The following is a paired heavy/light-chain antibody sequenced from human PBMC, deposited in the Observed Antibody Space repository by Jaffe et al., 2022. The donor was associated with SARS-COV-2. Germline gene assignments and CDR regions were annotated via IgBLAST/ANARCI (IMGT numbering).Light chain of an antibody. CDR3: AAWDDSLNGWA. V-gene: IGLV1-44*01. J-gene: IGLJ3*02. CDR1: SSNIGSNI. Sequence: QSVLTQPPSASGAPGQRVTISCSGSSSNIGSNIVSWYQQFPGRAPKLLMYSDSYRPSGVPDRFSGSKSGTSASLAISGLQSEDEAEYYCAAWDDSLNGWAFGGGTEVTVL. CDR2: SDS.
Heavy chain of an antibody. CDR1: GGPISDISYN. J-gene: IGHJ5*02. V-gene: IGHV4-39*01. CDR3: ARHPVLRYLGGFDP. D-gene: IGHD3-9*01. Sequence: QLQLQESGPGLVKPSETLSLTCTVSGGPISDISYNWVWIRQPPGKGLEWIGTISYNGNTYYNPSLKSRVTIFVDTSKNQVSLRLSSVAAADTAVYSCARHPVLRYLGGFDPWGQGTLVTVSS. CDR2: ISYNGNT.